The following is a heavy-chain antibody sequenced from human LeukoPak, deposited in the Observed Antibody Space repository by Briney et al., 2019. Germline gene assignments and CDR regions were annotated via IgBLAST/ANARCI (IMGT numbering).Heavy chain of an antibody. CDR2: IYYSGST. CDR3: ARYRDSSSWSYYYGMDV. D-gene: IGHD6-13*01. CDR1: GGSISSGGYS. J-gene: IGHJ6*02. V-gene: IGHV4-61*08. Sequence: PSETLSLTCAVSGGSISSGGYSWSWIRQPPGKGLEWIGYIYYSGSTNYNPSLKSRVTISVDTSKNQFSLKLSSVTAADTAVYYCARYRDSSSWSYYYGMDVWGQGTTVTVSS.